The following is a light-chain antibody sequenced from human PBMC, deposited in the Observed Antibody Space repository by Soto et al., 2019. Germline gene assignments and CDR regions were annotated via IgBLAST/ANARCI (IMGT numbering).Light chain of an antibody. J-gene: IGKJ2*01. Sequence: DIQMTQSPSSLSASVGDRVTITCRASQSISTSLCWFQQKPGRAPKLLISDASTLQSGVTSRFSGSGFGTDFTLTISSLQPEDFAAYYCLQTYTVPRTFGQGTTLDIK. V-gene: IGKV1-39*01. CDR3: LQTYTVPRT. CDR2: DAS. CDR1: QSISTS.